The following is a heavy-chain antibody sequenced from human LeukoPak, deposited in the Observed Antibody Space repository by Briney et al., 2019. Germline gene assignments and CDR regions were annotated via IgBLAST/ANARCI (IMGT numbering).Heavy chain of an antibody. CDR1: GFIFSDTW. CDR3: STLTSRGLSDS. V-gene: IGHV3-15*01. CDR2: IKSKTDGGTT. D-gene: IGHD1-20*01. Sequence: GGSLRLSWGGGGFIFSDTWRRWVRQSRGKGVEWGGRIKSKTDGGTTDYAAPVKGRFTISRDDSKNMLYLQMNSLKSEDTAVYYCSTLTSRGLSDSWGQGTLVTVSS. J-gene: IGHJ4*02.